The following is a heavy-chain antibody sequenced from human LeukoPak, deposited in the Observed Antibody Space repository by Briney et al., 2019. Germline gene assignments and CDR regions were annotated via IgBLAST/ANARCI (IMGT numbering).Heavy chain of an antibody. D-gene: IGHD2-15*01. CDR2: IYYSGST. Sequence: SETLSLTCTVSGGSISSYYWSWIRQPPGKGLEWIGYIYYSGSTNYNPSLKSRVTISVDTSKNQFSLKLSSVTAADTAVYYCARDVGYCSGGSCEDAFDIWGQGTMVTVSS. CDR1: GGSISSYY. CDR3: ARDVGYCSGGSCEDAFDI. J-gene: IGHJ3*02. V-gene: IGHV4-59*01.